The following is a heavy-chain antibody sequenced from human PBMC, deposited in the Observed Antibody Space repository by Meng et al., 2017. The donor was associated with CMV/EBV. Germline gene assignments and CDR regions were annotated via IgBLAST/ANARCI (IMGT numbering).Heavy chain of an antibody. Sequence: SVQVSCKASGGTFSSYTIRSLRQAPGQGLEWMGWIIPILCIANYAQKFQGKVTITADKSTSTAYMELSSLRSEDTAVYYCARGADYWGQGTLVTVSS. CDR3: ARGADY. CDR1: GGTFSSYT. J-gene: IGHJ4*02. V-gene: IGHV1-69*02. CDR2: IIPILCIA.